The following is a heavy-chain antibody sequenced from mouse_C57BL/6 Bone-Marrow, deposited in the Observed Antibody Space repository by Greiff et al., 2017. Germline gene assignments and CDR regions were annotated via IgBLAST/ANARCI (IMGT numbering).Heavy chain of an antibody. Sequence: VTLKESGAELVRPGASVKLSCTASGFNIKDYCMHWVKQRPEQGLEWIGRIDPEDGDTEYAPKFKGKATMTADNSSNTAYLQLSSLASEDTAVYYCAYNSNPYWGQGTLVTVSA. CDR1: GFNIKDYC. CDR2: IDPEDGDT. D-gene: IGHD2-5*01. V-gene: IGHV14-1*01. J-gene: IGHJ3*01. CDR3: AYNSNPY.